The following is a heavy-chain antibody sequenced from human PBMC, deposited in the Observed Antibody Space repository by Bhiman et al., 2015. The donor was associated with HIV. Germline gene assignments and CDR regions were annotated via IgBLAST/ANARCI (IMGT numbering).Heavy chain of an antibody. J-gene: IGHJ6*02. CDR2: ISSSSSYI. CDR3: ARDQAREVNGMDV. CDR1: GFTFSSYE. D-gene: IGHD3-10*01. V-gene: IGHV3-21*03. Sequence: EVQLVESGGGLVQPGGSLRLSCAASGFTFSSYEMNWVRQAPGKGLEWVSSISSSSSYIYYAASVKGRFTISRDNAKNSLYLQMNSLRAEDTAVYYCARDQAREVNGMDVWGQGTTVTVSS.